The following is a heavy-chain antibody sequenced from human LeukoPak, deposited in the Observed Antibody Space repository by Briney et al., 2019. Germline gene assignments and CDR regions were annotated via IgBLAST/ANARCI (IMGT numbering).Heavy chain of an antibody. CDR1: GLTVSSSF. D-gene: IGHD2-2*01. CDR2: IHRDDKT. Sequence: PGGSLRLSCAASGLTVSSSFIYWVRRAPGKGLEWVSFIHRDDKTYYADSVKGRFTMSRDSSKNTLYLQMNSLGADDTAVYYCAREVISTPSYFDYWGQGILVTVSS. V-gene: IGHV3-53*01. J-gene: IGHJ4*02. CDR3: AREVISTPSYFDY.